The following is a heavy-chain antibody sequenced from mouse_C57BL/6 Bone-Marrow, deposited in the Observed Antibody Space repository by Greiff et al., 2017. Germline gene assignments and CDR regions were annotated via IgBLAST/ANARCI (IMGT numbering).Heavy chain of an antibody. D-gene: IGHD1-1*01. J-gene: IGHJ2*01. Sequence: QVQLQQPGAELVKPGASVKMSCKASGYTFTSYWITWVKQRPGQGLEWIGDIYPGSGSTNYNEKFKSKATLTVDTSSSTAYMQLSSLTAEDSAVYYCARGTTVVATDYWGQGTTLTVSS. CDR1: GYTFTSYW. CDR3: ARGTTVVATDY. CDR2: IYPGSGST. V-gene: IGHV1-55*01.